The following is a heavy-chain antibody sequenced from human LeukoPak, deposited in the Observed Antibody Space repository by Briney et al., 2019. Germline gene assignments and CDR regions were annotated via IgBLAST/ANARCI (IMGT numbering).Heavy chain of an antibody. J-gene: IGHJ4*02. CDR3: ARTVTPEYYDFWSALGYFDY. Sequence: PGGSLRLSCAASGLTFSSYWMSWVRQAPGKGLEWVANIKQDGSEKYYVDSVKGRFTISRDNAKNSLYLQMNSLRAEDTAVYYCARTVTPEYYDFWSALGYFDYWGQGTLVTVSS. CDR1: GLTFSSYW. CDR2: IKQDGSEK. V-gene: IGHV3-7*01. D-gene: IGHD3-3*01.